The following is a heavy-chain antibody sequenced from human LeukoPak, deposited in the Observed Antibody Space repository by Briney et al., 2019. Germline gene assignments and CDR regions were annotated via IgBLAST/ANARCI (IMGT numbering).Heavy chain of an antibody. J-gene: IGHJ3*02. D-gene: IGHD3-9*01. V-gene: IGHV3-30-3*01. CDR3: AMQLRYFDWLSPGRDGFDI. Sequence: GRSLRLSCAASGFTFSSYAMHWVRQAPGKGLEWVAVISYDGSNKYYADSVKGRFTVSRDNSKSTLFLQMNSLRAEDTAVYYCAMQLRYFDWLSPGRDGFDIWGQGTMVTVSS. CDR2: ISYDGSNK. CDR1: GFTFSSYA.